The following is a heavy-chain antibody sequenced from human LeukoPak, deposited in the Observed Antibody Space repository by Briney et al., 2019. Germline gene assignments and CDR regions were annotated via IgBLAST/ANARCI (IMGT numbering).Heavy chain of an antibody. V-gene: IGHV1-2*02. CDR2: INPNSGGT. Sequence: ASVKVSCKASGYTFTGYYMHCVRHAPGQGLEWMGWINPNSGGTNYAQKIQGRVTMTRDTSISTAYMELSRLRSDDTAVYYCARDRNDFYYYYYMDVWGKGTTVTVSS. D-gene: IGHD3-3*01. CDR1: GYTFTGYY. CDR3: ARDRNDFYYYYYMDV. J-gene: IGHJ6*03.